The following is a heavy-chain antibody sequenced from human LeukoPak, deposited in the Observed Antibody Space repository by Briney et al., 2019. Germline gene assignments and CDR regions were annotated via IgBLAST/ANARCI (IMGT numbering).Heavy chain of an antibody. CDR2: IYYSGST. CDR1: GGSISSYY. CDR3: ARVRSYSSSWYSQRFYLDY. V-gene: IGHV4-59*01. D-gene: IGHD6-13*01. Sequence: SETLSLTCTVSGGSISSYYWSWIRQPPGKGLEWIGYIYYSGSTNYNPSLKSRVTISVDTSKNQISLKLSSVTAADTAVYYCARVRSYSSSWYSQRFYLDYWGQGTLVTVSS. J-gene: IGHJ4*02.